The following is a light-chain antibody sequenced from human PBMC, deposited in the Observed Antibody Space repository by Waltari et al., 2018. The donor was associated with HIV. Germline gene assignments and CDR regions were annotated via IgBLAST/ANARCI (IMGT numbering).Light chain of an antibody. J-gene: IGLJ3*02. Sequence: SYELTQPPSVSVSPGHTASITCSGDALPKKYAYWYQKRSGQAPVLVIYDDTKRPSGIPERFSGSSSGTMATLTITGAQVEDEADYYCYSTDSSVDHRGVFGGGTKVTVL. CDR1: ALPKKY. CDR2: DDT. CDR3: YSTDSSVDHRGV. V-gene: IGLV3-10*01.